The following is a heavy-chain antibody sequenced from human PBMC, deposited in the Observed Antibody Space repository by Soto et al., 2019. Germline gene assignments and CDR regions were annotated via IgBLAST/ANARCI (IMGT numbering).Heavy chain of an antibody. CDR2: INAGNGNT. CDR1: GYTFTISA. D-gene: IGHD1-20*01. Sequence: EGSVKVSFHASGYTFTISAMHWVRQAPGQRLEWMGWINAGNGNTKYSQKFQGRVTITRDTSASTAYMEPSSLRSEDTAVYYCASQGITHHRLYGMDVWGQGTTVTVSS. V-gene: IGHV1-3*01. CDR3: ASQGITHHRLYGMDV. J-gene: IGHJ6*02.